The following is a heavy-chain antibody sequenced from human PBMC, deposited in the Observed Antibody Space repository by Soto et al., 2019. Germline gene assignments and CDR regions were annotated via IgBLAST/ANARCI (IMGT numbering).Heavy chain of an antibody. Sequence: QLQLQESGPGLVKPSETLSLTCTVSGGSISSSSYYWGWIRQPPGKGLEWIGSIYYSGSTYYNPSLRSRVTISVDTSKNQFSLTLSSVTAADPAVYYCARRDAGTALFDYWGQGTLVTVSS. V-gene: IGHV4-39*01. CDR1: GGSISSSSYY. J-gene: IGHJ4*02. D-gene: IGHD6-13*01. CDR3: ARRDAGTALFDY. CDR2: IYYSGST.